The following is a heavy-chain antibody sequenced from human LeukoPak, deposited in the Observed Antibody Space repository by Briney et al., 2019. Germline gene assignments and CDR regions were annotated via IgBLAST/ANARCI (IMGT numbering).Heavy chain of an antibody. D-gene: IGHD2-21*01. CDR3: ASIGRVDFDY. CDR2: IRYDGSNK. V-gene: IGHV3-30*02. CDR1: GFTFSSYG. Sequence: PGGSLRLSCAASGFTFSSYGMHWVRQAPGKGLEWVAFIRYDGSNKYYADSVKGRFTISRDNSKNTLYLQMNSLRAEDTAVYYCASIGRVDFDYWGQGTLVTVSS. J-gene: IGHJ4*02.